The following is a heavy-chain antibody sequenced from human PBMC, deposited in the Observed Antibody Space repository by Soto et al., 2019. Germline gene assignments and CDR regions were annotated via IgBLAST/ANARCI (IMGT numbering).Heavy chain of an antibody. V-gene: IGHV3-30*18. D-gene: IGHD6-13*01. J-gene: IGHJ4*02. CDR2: ISYDGSNK. CDR1: GFTFSSYG. CDR3: AKDKQQLGLFDY. Sequence: QVQLVESGGGVVQPGRCLRLSCAASGFTFSSYGMHWVRQAPGKGLEWVAVISYDGSNKYYADSVKGRFTISRDNSKNTLYLQMNSLRAEDTAVYYCAKDKQQLGLFDYWGQGTLVTVSS.